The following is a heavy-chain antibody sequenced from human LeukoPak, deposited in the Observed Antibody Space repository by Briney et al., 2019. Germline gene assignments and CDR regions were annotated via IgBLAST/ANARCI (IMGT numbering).Heavy chain of an antibody. J-gene: IGHJ5*02. CDR3: VKDSVPFTENNWFDH. CDR1: GFSFNLFL. V-gene: IGHV3-7*04. CDR2: LSDDGGQK. D-gene: IGHD2-2*01. Sequence: TGGSLRLSCAASGFSFNLFLMSWVRQAPGKGPEWVATLSDDGGQKFYLDSVKGRFTISRDSAKNSVFLQMSSLRAEDSALYYYVKDSVPFTENNWFDHWGQGILVPVSS.